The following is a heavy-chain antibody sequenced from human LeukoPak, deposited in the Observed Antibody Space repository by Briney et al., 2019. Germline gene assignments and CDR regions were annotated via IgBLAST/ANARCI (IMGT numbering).Heavy chain of an antibody. J-gene: IGHJ3*02. CDR1: GYSFTGYY. Sequence: ASVKVSCKASGYSFTGYYIHWVRQAPGQGLEWMGWINPDSGDTEYSQRFQGRITLTSDTSVTTAYMELSSLRSDDTAVYYCARDTVEMATIGMGDAFDIWGQGTMVTVSS. D-gene: IGHD5-24*01. CDR3: ARDTVEMATIGMGDAFDI. V-gene: IGHV1-2*02. CDR2: INPDSGDT.